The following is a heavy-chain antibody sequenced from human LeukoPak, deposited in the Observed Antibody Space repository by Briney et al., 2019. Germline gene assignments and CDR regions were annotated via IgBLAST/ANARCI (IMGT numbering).Heavy chain of an antibody. V-gene: IGHV3-21*01. CDR1: GFTFSSYS. CDR3: AKDRLTYYYYGMDV. Sequence: GGSLRLSCAASGFTFSSYSMNWVRQAPGKGLEWVSSISSSSSYIYYADSVKGRFTISRDNAKNSLYLQMNSLRAEDTAVYYCAKDRLTYYYYGMDVWGQGTTVTVSS. J-gene: IGHJ6*02. D-gene: IGHD2-15*01. CDR2: ISSSSSYI.